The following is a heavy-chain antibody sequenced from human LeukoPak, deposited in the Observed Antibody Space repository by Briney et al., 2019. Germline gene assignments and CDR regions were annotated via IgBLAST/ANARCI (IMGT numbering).Heavy chain of an antibody. CDR1: GYTITGYY. V-gene: IGHV1-2*06. CDR3: ARDLYRSSSWNKGDFDY. CDR2: INPNSGGT. J-gene: IGHJ4*02. D-gene: IGHD6-13*01. Sequence: ASVKVSCKASGYTITGYYMHWVRQAPRQGLEWMGRINPNSGGTNYAQKFQGRVTMTRDTSISTAYMELSRLRSDDTAVYYCARDLYRSSSWNKGDFDYWGQGTLVTVSS.